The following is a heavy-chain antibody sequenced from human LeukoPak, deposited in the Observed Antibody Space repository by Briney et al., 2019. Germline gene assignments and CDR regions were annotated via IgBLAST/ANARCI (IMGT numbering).Heavy chain of an antibody. CDR2: ISYDGSNK. V-gene: IGHV3-30-3*01. CDR1: GFTFSSYA. Sequence: GRSLRLSCAASGFTFSSYAMHWVRQAPGKGLEWAAVISYDGSNKYYADSVKGRFTISRDNSKNTLYLQMNSLRAEDTAVYYCARGLLYSSSSNFDYWGQGTLVTVSS. D-gene: IGHD6-6*01. J-gene: IGHJ4*02. CDR3: ARGLLYSSSSNFDY.